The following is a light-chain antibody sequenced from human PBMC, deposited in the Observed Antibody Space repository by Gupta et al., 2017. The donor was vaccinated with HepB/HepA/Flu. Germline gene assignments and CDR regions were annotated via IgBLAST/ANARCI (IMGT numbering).Light chain of an antibody. J-gene: IGLJ2*01. CDR3: ATWDGSLNGVV. Sequence: QSVLTQPPSVSGTPGQRVTISCSGRRSNIAMNTVNWYQQRPGTAPKLLIHSNSQRPSGIPDRFSGSKSGASASLAISGLQAEDESEYYCATWDGSLNGVVFGGGTKLTVL. V-gene: IGLV1-44*01. CDR2: SNS. CDR1: RSNIAMNT.